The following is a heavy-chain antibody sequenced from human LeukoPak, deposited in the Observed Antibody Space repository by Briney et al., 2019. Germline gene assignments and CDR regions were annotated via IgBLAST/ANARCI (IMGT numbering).Heavy chain of an antibody. CDR1: GVSVSSGNYY. D-gene: IGHD3-9*01. CDR3: ARWRYLDV. V-gene: IGHV4-61*01. CDR2: VYYSGST. Sequence: PSETLSLTCTVSGVSVSSGNYYWSWIRQPPGKGLEWIGNVYYSGSTNYNPSLKSRVTISVDTSKNQFSLKLSSVTAADTAIYYCARWRYLDVWGQGTTVTVSS. J-gene: IGHJ6*02.